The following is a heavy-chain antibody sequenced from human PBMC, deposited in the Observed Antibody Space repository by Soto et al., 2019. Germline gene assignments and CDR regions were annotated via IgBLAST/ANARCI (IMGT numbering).Heavy chain of an antibody. V-gene: IGHV4-30-2*01. D-gene: IGHD2-8*01. Sequence: SETLSLTCTVSGVSISSGGYYWSWIRQPPGKGLEWIGYIYHSGSTYYNPSLKSRVTISVDRSKNQFSLKLSSVTAADTAVYYCARDHRNGGMDVWGQGTTVTVSS. CDR2: IYHSGST. J-gene: IGHJ6*02. CDR3: ARDHRNGGMDV. CDR1: GVSISSGGYY.